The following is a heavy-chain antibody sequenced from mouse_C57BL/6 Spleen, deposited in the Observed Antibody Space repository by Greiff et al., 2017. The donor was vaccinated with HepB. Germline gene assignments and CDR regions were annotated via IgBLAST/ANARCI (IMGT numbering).Heavy chain of an antibody. V-gene: IGHV1-55*01. CDR2: IYPGSGST. CDR1: GYTFTSYW. CDR3: ARGDLLRYWYFDV. J-gene: IGHJ1*03. D-gene: IGHD1-1*01. Sequence: QVQLQQSGAELVKPGASVKMSCKASGYTFTSYWITWVKQRPGQGLEWIGDIYPGSGSTNYNEKFKSKATLTADTSSSTAYMQLSSLTSEDSAVYYCARGDLLRYWYFDVWGTGTTVTVSS.